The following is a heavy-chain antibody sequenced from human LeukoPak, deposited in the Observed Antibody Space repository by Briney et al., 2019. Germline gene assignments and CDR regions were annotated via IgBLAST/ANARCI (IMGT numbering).Heavy chain of an antibody. CDR1: GFTFTNYN. D-gene: IGHD3-10*01. CDR2: INPSGGST. Sequence: GASVKVSCKASGFTFTNYNMHWVRQAPGQGLEWMGIINPSGGSTSYAQKFQGRVTMTRDMSTSTDYMELSSLRSEDTAVYYCARDTSGEVAAGGFDPWGQGTLVTVSS. J-gene: IGHJ5*02. CDR3: ARDTSGEVAAGGFDP. V-gene: IGHV1-46*01.